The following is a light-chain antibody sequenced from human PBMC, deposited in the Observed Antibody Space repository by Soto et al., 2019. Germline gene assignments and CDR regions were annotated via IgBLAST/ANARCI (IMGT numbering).Light chain of an antibody. CDR3: QQHNSFPIP. CDR1: QGIANF. V-gene: IGKV1-9*01. J-gene: IGKJ3*01. Sequence: IQLTQSPSSLSASVGDRVTISCRASQGIANFLAWYQQKPGKAPKLLLYGASTLQSGVPSRLSRSGSGTACTLTISSLQHEEFATYYWQQHNSFPIPLGPGTKVDIK. CDR2: GAS.